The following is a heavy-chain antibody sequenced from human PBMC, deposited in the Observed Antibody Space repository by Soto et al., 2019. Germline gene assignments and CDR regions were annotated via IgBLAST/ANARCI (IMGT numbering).Heavy chain of an antibody. CDR1: RVTPTSSA. CDR3: AADAISQYVFDI. Sequence: GASVKVSSKDSRVTPTSSAGLWAQQSRGQRLEWIGWIVVGSGNTNYAQKFQERVTITRDMSTSTAYMELSSLRSEDSAVYSGAADAISQYVFDIWDKGTMVTVS. V-gene: IGHV1-58*01. CDR2: IVVGSGNT. D-gene: IGHD5-12*01. J-gene: IGHJ3*02.